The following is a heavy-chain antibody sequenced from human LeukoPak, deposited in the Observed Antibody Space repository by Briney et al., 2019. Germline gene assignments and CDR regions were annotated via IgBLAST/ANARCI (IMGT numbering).Heavy chain of an antibody. V-gene: IGHV3-43*01. CDR2: ISRDGDST. J-gene: IGHJ4*02. Sequence: GGSLRLSCSVSGFSFDDYTMHWVRQTPGKGLEWVSHISRDGDSTYYADSVKGRFTVSRDNSKNSLYLQMNSLRTEDTALYYCAKGSAGAPYCFDCWGQGTLVTVSS. D-gene: IGHD1-26*01. CDR3: AKGSAGAPYCFDC. CDR1: GFSFDDYT.